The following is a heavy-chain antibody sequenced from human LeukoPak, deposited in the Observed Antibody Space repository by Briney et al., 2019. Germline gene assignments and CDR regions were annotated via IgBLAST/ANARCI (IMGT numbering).Heavy chain of an antibody. CDR1: GYTFTGYY. V-gene: IGHV1-2*02. J-gene: IGHJ4*02. CDR3: ARDLANGEMATIMDY. D-gene: IGHD5-24*01. CDR2: INPNSGGT. Sequence: ASVKVSCKASGYTFTGYYMHWVRQAPGQGLEWMGWINPNSGGTNYAQKFQGRVTMTRDTSISTAYMELSRLRSDDTAVYYCARDLANGEMATIMDYWGQGTLVTVSS.